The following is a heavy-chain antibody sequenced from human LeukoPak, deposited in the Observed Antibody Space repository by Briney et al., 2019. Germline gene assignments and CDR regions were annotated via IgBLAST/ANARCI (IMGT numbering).Heavy chain of an antibody. J-gene: IGHJ4*02. CDR3: AKEGEELRISLLSLYFDS. D-gene: IGHD3-10*01. V-gene: IGHV3-30*18. Sequence: GRSLKLSCAASGFTFSTYGMHWVRQAPGKGLEWVTLTSYDASNQYYADSVKGRFTISRDNSKNTLYLQMNSLRAEDTAVYYCAKEGEELRISLLSLYFDSWGQGTLVTVSS. CDR1: GFTFSTYG. CDR2: TSYDASNQ.